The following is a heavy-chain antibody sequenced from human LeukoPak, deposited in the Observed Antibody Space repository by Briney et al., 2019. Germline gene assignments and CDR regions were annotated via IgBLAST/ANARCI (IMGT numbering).Heavy chain of an antibody. CDR3: ARGSAAGRGNDFDY. D-gene: IGHD6-13*01. CDR1: AGSFSGYY. CDR2: INHSGST. Sequence: SETLSLTCAVYAGSFSGYYWSWIRQPPGKGLEWIGEINHSGSTNYNPSLKSRVTISVDTSKNQFSLKLSSVTAADTAVYYCARGSAAGRGNDFDYWGQGTLVTVPS. V-gene: IGHV4-34*01. J-gene: IGHJ4*02.